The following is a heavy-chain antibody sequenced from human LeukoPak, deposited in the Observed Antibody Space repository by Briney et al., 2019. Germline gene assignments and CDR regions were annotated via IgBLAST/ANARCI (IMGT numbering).Heavy chain of an antibody. J-gene: IGHJ4*02. CDR1: GGLISSSGNFY. V-gene: IGHV4-39*07. D-gene: IGHD1-1*01. CDR2: VYYTGYS. Sequence: PSETLSLTCSVSGGLISSSGNFYWGWIRQVPGKGLEWIGSVYYTGYSYDNPSLKSRVTVSVDTSKNQFSLKLSSVTAADTAVYYCARYLGVDNYYFDYWGQGTLVTVSS. CDR3: ARYLGVDNYYFDY.